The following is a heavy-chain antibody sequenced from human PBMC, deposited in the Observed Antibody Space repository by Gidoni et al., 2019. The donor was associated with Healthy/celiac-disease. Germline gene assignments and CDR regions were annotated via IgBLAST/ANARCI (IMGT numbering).Heavy chain of an antibody. D-gene: IGHD5-12*01. V-gene: IGHV3-23*01. CDR2: ISGSGGST. CDR1: GFTFSSYA. CDR3: AKDLLVARIEYYFDY. Sequence: EVQLLESGGGLVQPGGSLRLSCAASGFTFSSYAMSWVRQAPGKGLEWDSAISGSGGSTYYADSVKGRFTISRDNSKNTLYLQMNSLRAEDTAVYYCAKDLLVARIEYYFDYWGQGTLVTVSS. J-gene: IGHJ4*02.